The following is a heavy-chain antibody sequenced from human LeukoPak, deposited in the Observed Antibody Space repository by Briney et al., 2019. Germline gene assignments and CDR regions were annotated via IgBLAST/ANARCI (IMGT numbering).Heavy chain of an antibody. V-gene: IGHV1-18*01. CDR1: GYTFTSFG. CDR2: ISARNGKI. D-gene: IGHD3-22*01. Sequence: ASVKVSCKASGYTFTSFGISWLRQAPGQGGEGMGGISARNGKINYAQKFQGRVTMTTDTSTSTAYMELRSLRSDDTAVYYCARDNGGAYYFDTSAYYHNDAFDIWGQGTMVTVSS. J-gene: IGHJ3*02. CDR3: ARDNGGAYYFDTSAYYHNDAFDI.